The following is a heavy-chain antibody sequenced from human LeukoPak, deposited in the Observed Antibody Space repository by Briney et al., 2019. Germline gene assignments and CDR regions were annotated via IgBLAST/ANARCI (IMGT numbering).Heavy chain of an antibody. CDR1: GYTFTSNY. CDR3: ARDNDTTKRGHDAFDI. J-gene: IGHJ3*02. V-gene: IGHV1-46*01. CDR2: INPSGGST. D-gene: IGHD3-9*01. Sequence: ASVKVSCEAFGYTFTSNYMHWVPQAPGQGLEWMGIINPSGGSTRYAQKFQCRVTMTSDMSTRTVYRELSSLRSEETAVYYCARDNDTTKRGHDAFDIWGQGTMVTVSS.